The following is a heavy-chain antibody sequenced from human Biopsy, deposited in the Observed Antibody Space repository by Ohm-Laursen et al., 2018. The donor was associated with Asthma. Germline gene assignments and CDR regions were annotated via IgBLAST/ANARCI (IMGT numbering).Heavy chain of an antibody. Sequence: SVKVSCKASGDSFSNYAISCARQAPGQGLEWMGGLIPVLGTPGHAQMFEGRVTITADESTSTAYMELSSLSSEDTAVYYCARGYSGSDRIVYYYSGLEVWGQGTTVTVSS. CDR1: GDSFSNYA. V-gene: IGHV1-69*13. CDR3: ARGYSGSDRIVYYYSGLEV. D-gene: IGHD5-12*01. J-gene: IGHJ6*02. CDR2: LIPVLGTP.